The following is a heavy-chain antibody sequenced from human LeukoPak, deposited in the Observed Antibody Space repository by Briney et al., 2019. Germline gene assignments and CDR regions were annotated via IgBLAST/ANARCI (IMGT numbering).Heavy chain of an antibody. Sequence: PSETLSLTCFVSGGXISSSRYFWGWIRQPPGKGLEWIASIYYNGNTYYNPSLKSRVTISVETSKMQFSLKLTSVTAADAALYYCARQEEQLVRGAFDLWGQGTLVTVSS. CDR1: GGXISSSRYF. CDR3: ARQEEQLVRGAFDL. CDR2: IYYNGNT. V-gene: IGHV4-39*01. J-gene: IGHJ3*01. D-gene: IGHD6-6*01.